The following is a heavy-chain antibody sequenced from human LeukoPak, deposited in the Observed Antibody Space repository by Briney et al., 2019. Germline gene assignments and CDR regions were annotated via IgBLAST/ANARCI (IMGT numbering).Heavy chain of an antibody. CDR1: GGSISSYY. J-gene: IGHJ4*02. V-gene: IGHV4-4*07. CDR2: IYTSGST. Sequence: SETLSLTCTVSGGSISSYYWSWIRQPAGKGLEWIGRIYTSGSTNYNPSLKSRVTMSVDTSKNQYSLKLSSVTAADTAVYYCARVTGTTPRYYLDYWGQGTLVTVSS. D-gene: IGHD1-1*01. CDR3: ARVTGTTPRYYLDY.